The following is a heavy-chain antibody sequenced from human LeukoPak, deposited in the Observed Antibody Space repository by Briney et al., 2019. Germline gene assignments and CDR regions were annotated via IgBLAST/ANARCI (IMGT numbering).Heavy chain of an antibody. CDR2: IYSGGST. CDR1: GLNISHSY. Sequence: PGRSLRLSCVVSGLNISHSYMSWVRQAPGRGLEWVSIIYSGGSTYYADSVKGRFTVSRHNSQNTLYLQMNSLRAEDTAVYYCARIDFATLYYFDYWGQGTLVTVSS. J-gene: IGHJ4*02. D-gene: IGHD3-3*01. V-gene: IGHV3-53*04. CDR3: ARIDFATLYYFDY.